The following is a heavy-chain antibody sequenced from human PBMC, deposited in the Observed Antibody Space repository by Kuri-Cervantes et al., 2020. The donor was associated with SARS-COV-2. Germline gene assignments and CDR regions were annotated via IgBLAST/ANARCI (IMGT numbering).Heavy chain of an antibody. D-gene: IGHD4-11*01. Sequence: LSLTCTVSGGSISSSSYYWGWIRQPPGKGLEWVAVISYDGSNKYYADSVKGRFTISRDNSKNTLYLQMNSLRAEDTAVYYCASRTVTTGYYYGMDVWGQGTTVTVSS. CDR1: GGSISSSS. J-gene: IGHJ6*02. CDR2: ISYDGSNK. V-gene: IGHV3-30-3*01. CDR3: ASRTVTTGYYYGMDV.